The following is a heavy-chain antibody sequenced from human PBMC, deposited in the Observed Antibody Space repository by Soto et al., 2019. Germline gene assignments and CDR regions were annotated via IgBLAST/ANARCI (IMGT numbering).Heavy chain of an antibody. Sequence: GGSLRLSCAASGFTFSSYGMHWVRQAPGKGLEWVAVIWYDGSNKYYADSVKGRFTISRDNSKNTLYLQMNSLRAEDTAVYYCARGVLPARRERNWFDPWGQGTLVTVSS. CDR2: IWYDGSNK. CDR3: ARGVLPARRERNWFDP. D-gene: IGHD2-2*01. V-gene: IGHV3-33*01. J-gene: IGHJ5*02. CDR1: GFTFSSYG.